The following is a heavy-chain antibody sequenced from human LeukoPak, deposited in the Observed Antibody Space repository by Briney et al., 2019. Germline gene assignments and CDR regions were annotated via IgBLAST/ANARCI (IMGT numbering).Heavy chain of an antibody. CDR3: AKDVLQALDI. CDR1: GFTFSSYT. V-gene: IGHV3-23*01. CDR2: ISGSGGNT. Sequence: TGGSLRLSCAASGFTFSSYTMSWVRQAPGKGLEWVSAISGSGGNTYYADSVKGRFTISRDNSKNTLYLQVNSLRAEDTAVYYCAKDVLQALDIWGQGTMVTVSS. J-gene: IGHJ3*02. D-gene: IGHD2-8*02.